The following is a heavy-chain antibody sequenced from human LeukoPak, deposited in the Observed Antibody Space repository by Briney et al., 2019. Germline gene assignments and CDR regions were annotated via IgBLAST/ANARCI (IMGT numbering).Heavy chain of an antibody. CDR3: ARESSSGYLDY. J-gene: IGHJ4*02. CDR1: GGSISSYY. V-gene: IGHV4-59*01. CDR2: IYYSGST. D-gene: IGHD3-22*01. Sequence: PSETLSLTCTVSGGSISSYYWSWIRQPPGKGLEWIGYIYYSGSTNYNPSPKSRVTISVDTSKNQFSLKLSSVTAADTAVYYCARESSSGYLDYWGQGTLVTVSS.